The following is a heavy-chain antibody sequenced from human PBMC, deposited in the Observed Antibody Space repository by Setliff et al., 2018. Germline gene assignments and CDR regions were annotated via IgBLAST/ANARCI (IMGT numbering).Heavy chain of an antibody. V-gene: IGHV1-18*01. D-gene: IGHD3-10*01. CDR2: ISA. J-gene: IGHJ4*02. CDR3: TRLVEFPLEKGFPYDHKDH. CDR1: GYTFTSYG. Sequence: ASVKVSCKASGYTFTSYGINWVRQAPGQGLEWMGWISAYARKFQGRVTMTTDTPTNTAYMELRSLRSDDTAVYYCTRLVEFPLEKGFPYDHKDHWGQGTLVTVSS.